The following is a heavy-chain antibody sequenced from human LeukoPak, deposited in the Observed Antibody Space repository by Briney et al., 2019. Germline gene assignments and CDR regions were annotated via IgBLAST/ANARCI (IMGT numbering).Heavy chain of an antibody. CDR1: GYTFTSYG. J-gene: IGHJ5*02. D-gene: IGHD2-15*01. V-gene: IGHV1-18*01. CDR3: ARVRVVAATLNWFDP. CDR2: NSAYNGNT. Sequence: ASVKVSCKASGYTFTSYGISWVRQAPGQGLEWMGWNSAYNGNTNYAQKLQGRVTMTTDTSTSTAYMELRSLRSDDTAVYYCARVRVVAATLNWFDPWGQGTLVTVSS.